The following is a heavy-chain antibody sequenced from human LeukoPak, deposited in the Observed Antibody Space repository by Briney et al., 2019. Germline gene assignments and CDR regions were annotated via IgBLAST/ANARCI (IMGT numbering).Heavy chain of an antibody. J-gene: IGHJ4*02. CDR3: ARDRAWNYFDY. Sequence: GGSLRLSCAPSGFTFSRHGMHWLRHAPGKGLEWVAIISNDGSRKYYAHSVEGRFTISRDNSKNTLYLQMDSLRAEDTAVYYCARDRAWNYFDYWGQGTLVTVSS. V-gene: IGHV3-30*03. D-gene: IGHD3-3*01. CDR2: ISNDGSRK. CDR1: GFTFSRHG.